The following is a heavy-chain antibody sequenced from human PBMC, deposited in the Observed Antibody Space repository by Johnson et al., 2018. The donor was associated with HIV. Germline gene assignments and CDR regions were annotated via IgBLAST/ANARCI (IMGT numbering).Heavy chain of an antibody. CDR1: GFTFSNHW. CDR2: INSGGSGT. V-gene: IGHV3-74*02. CDR3: ARSGGYPNAFDM. D-gene: IGHD6-13*01. J-gene: IGHJ3*02. Sequence: VQLVESGGGLVQPGGSLRLSCAASGFTFSNHWMYWVRQAPGQGLVWVSRINSGGSGTWYADSVKGRFTISRDDARNTLFLQMNSLRVEDTAVYYCARSGGYPNAFDMWGQGTLVSVSS.